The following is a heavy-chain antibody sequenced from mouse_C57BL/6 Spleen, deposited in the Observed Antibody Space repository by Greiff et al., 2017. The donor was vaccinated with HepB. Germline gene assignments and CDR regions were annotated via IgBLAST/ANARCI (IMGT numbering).Heavy chain of an antibody. J-gene: IGHJ1*03. CDR3: ARNFVTTVVAWYFDV. CDR2: IWTGGGT. CDR1: GFSLTSYA. D-gene: IGHD1-1*01. Sequence: VKLMESGPGLVAPSQSLSITCTVSGFSLTSYAISWVRQPPGKGLEWLGVIWTGGGTNYNSALKSRLSISKDNSKSQVFLKMNSLQTDDTARYYCARNFVTTVVAWYFDVWGTGTTVTVSS. V-gene: IGHV2-9-1*01.